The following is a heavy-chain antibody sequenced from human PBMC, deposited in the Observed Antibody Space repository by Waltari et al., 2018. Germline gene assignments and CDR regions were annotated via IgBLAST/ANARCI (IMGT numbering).Heavy chain of an antibody. CDR3: ARVGQLGHFDY. J-gene: IGHJ4*02. CDR2: ISSSSSTI. V-gene: IGHV3-48*04. Sequence: EVQLVESGGGWVQPGGSLRLSCAASGFTFSSYSMNWVRQAPGKGLEWVSYISSSSSTIYYADSVKGRFTISRDNAKNSLYLQMNSLRAEDTAVYYCARVGQLGHFDYWGQGTLVTVSS. CDR1: GFTFSSYS. D-gene: IGHD6-6*01.